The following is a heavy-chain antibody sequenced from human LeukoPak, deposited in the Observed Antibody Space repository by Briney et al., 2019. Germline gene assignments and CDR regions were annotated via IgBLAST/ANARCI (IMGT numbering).Heavy chain of an antibody. J-gene: IGHJ4*02. V-gene: IGHV3-74*01. CDR3: VRVLMSPFEY. CDR2: INSDGSST. D-gene: IGHD3-16*01. Sequence: GGSLRLSCAASGVTFSGYCMHWVRQAPGKGLVWVSRINSDGSSTSYADSVKGRFTISRDNAKNTLYLQMNSLRVEDTAVYYCVRVLMSPFEYWGQGTLVTVSS. CDR1: GVTFSGYC.